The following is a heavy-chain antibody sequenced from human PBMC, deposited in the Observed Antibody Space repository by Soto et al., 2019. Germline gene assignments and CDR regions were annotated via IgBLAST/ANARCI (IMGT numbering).Heavy chain of an antibody. V-gene: IGHV1-18*04. D-gene: IGHD2-2*01. CDR1: GYTFTSYG. J-gene: IGHJ6*02. Sequence: APVKVACMASGYTFTSYGISWVRQALVQGLECMGWISAYNGNTNYAQRLQGSLTMTTDTSTSTPDMELRILRSHETAGYYCAKCRSCSSTSVDYYYYYGLDVWGQGTTVTVSS. CDR3: AKCRSCSSTSVDYYYYYGLDV. CDR2: ISAYNGNT.